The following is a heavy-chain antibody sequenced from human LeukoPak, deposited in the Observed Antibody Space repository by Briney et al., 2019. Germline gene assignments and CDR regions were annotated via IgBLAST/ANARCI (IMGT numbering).Heavy chain of an antibody. CDR3: ATDDFWSGYLPFDY. CDR1: GGTLSSYA. V-gene: IGHV1-69*04. Sequence: GASVKVSCKASGGTLSSYAISWVRQAPGQGLEWMGRIIPILGIANYAQKFQGRVTITADKSTSTAYMELSSLRSEDTAVYYCATDDFWSGYLPFDYWGQGTLVTVSS. J-gene: IGHJ4*02. D-gene: IGHD3-3*01. CDR2: IIPILGIA.